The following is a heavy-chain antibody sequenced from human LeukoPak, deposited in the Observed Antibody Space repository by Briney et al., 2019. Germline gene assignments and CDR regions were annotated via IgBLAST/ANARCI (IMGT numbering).Heavy chain of an antibody. CDR2: ISPDGSST. V-gene: IGHV3-74*01. J-gene: IGHJ4*02. D-gene: IGHD3-16*01. Sequence: GGSLRLSCAASGFTLVSGYTFSTSNVNWVRQAPGKGLVWVSNISPDGSSTDYADSVKGRFTISRDNAENTLYLQMNSLRAEDTAVYYCARVIVFMSTGPHLDYWGQGTLAIVSS. CDR1: GFTLVSGYTFSTSN. CDR3: ARVIVFMSTGPHLDY.